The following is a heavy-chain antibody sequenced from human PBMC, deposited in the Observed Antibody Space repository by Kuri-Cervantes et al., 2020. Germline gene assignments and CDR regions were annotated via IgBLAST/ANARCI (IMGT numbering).Heavy chain of an antibody. CDR3: ARSRIQLWSLDI. Sequence: SETLSLTCTVSGGSISSGDYYWSWIRQPPGKGLEWIGYIYHSGSTYYNPSLKSRITISLDTSENQFSLKLSSVTAADTAVYYCARSRIQLWSLDIWGQGTMVTVSS. V-gene: IGHV4-30-4*08. J-gene: IGHJ3*02. D-gene: IGHD5-18*01. CDR2: IYHSGST. CDR1: GGSISSGDYY.